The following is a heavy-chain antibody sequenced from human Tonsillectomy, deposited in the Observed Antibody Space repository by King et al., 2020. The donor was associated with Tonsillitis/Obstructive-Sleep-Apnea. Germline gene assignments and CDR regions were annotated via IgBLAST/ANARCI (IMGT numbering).Heavy chain of an antibody. CDR1: GGSISSSSYY. V-gene: IGHV4-39*01. CDR3: ASIVVVPAAPEYNWLDP. Sequence: QLQESGPGLVKPSETLSLTCTVSGGSISSSSYYWGWIRQPPGKGLEWFGSIYYSGSTNYNPSLKSRVTISVDTSKKQFSLKLSSVTAADTAVYYCASIVVVPAAPEYNWLDPWGQGTLVTVSS. D-gene: IGHD2-2*01. CDR2: IYYSGST. J-gene: IGHJ5*02.